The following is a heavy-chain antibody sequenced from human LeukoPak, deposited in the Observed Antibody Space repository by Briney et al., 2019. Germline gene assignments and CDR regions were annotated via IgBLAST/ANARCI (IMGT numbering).Heavy chain of an antibody. CDR1: GGSISSSSYY. V-gene: IGHV4-39*07. CDR2: IYYSGST. CDR3: ARRRRWLQFDFDY. Sequence: SETLSLTCTVSGGSISSSSYYWGWIRQPPGKGLEWIGSIYYSGSTYYNPSLKSRVTISVGTSKNQFSLKLSSVTAADTAVYYCARRRRWLQFDFDYWGQGTLVTVSS. D-gene: IGHD5-24*01. J-gene: IGHJ4*02.